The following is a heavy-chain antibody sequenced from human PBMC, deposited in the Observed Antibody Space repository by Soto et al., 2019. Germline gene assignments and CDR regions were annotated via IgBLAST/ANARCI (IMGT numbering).Heavy chain of an antibody. V-gene: IGHV4-61*01. D-gene: IGHD5-12*01. CDR3: ARVVSGYDFFDY. Sequence: SDTLSLTCTVSGGTVSSVSHFWSWIRQHPGKGLEWIGHIYYRESTTYYSPSLKSRVSISLDTSRNQFSLKLSSVTAADTAVYYCARVVSGYDFFDYWGQGTPVTVSS. J-gene: IGHJ4*02. CDR1: GGTVSSVSHF. CDR2: IYYREST.